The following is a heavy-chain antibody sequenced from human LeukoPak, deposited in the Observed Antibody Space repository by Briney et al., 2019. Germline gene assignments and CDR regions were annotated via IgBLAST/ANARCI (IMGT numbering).Heavy chain of an antibody. V-gene: IGHV1-18*01. Sequence: GASVKVSCKASGYTFTSYGISWVRQAPGQGLEWMGWISAYNGNTNYAQKLQGRVTMTTDTSTSTAYMELRSLRSDDTAVYYCARLHETNDYSNYDWKRGNYFDYWGQGTLVTVSS. CDR1: GYTFTSYG. D-gene: IGHD4-11*01. CDR3: ARLHETNDYSNYDWKRGNYFDY. J-gene: IGHJ4*02. CDR2: ISAYNGNT.